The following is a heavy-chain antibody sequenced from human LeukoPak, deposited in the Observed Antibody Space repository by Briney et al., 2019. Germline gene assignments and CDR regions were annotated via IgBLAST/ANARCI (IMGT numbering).Heavy chain of an antibody. CDR3: LGYCSSTSCYPDAFDI. Sequence: GGSLRLSCAASGFTFSSYSMNWDRQAPGKGLEWVSSISSSSSYIYYADSVKGRFTISRDNAKNSLYLQMNSLRAEDTAVYYCLGYCSSTSCYPDAFDIWGQGTMVTVSS. D-gene: IGHD2-2*01. V-gene: IGHV3-21*01. J-gene: IGHJ3*02. CDR1: GFTFSSYS. CDR2: ISSSSSYI.